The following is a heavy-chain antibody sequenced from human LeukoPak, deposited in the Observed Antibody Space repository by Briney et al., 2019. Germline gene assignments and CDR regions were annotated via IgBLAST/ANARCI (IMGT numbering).Heavy chain of an antibody. V-gene: IGHV4-39*01. D-gene: IGHD3-22*01. CDR2: IYYSGST. J-gene: IGHJ4*02. CDR3: ASRTPWYYYDSSGYLDFDY. Sequence: SQTLPLTCTVSGGSISSSSYYWGWIRQPPGKGLEWIGSIYYSGSTYYNPSLKSRVTISVDTSKNQFSLKLSSVTAADTAVYYCASRTPWYYYDSSGYLDFDYWGQGTLVTVSS. CDR1: GGSISSSSYY.